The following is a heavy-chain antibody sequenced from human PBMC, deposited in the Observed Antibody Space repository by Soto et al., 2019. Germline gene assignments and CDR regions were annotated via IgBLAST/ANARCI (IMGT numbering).Heavy chain of an antibody. D-gene: IGHD7-27*01. Sequence: QVQLQQWGAGLLKPSETLSLTCAVYGGSFSGYYWSWIRQPPGKGLEWIGEINHSGSTNYNPSLKSRVTISVDTSKNQCALKLSSVTAADTAVYYCARVGTQDSPEVDYWGQGTLVTVSS. CDR3: ARVGTQDSPEVDY. CDR1: GGSFSGYY. J-gene: IGHJ4*02. CDR2: INHSGST. V-gene: IGHV4-34*01.